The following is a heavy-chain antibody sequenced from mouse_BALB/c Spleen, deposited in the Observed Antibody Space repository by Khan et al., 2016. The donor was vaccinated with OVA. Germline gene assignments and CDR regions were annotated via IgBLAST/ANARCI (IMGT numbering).Heavy chain of an antibody. CDR2: INYSGNT. Sequence: VQLQQPGPGLVKPSQSLSLTCTVTGYSITSEYAWNWIRQFPENKLEWMGYINYSGNTRFNPSFKSRASFTRDTSKNQFFLQLNSMTTEDTDTYYCARKDYYDYDPFPYWGQGTLVTVSA. CDR1: GYSITSEYA. J-gene: IGHJ3*01. V-gene: IGHV3-2*02. D-gene: IGHD2-4*01. CDR3: ARKDYYDYDPFPY.